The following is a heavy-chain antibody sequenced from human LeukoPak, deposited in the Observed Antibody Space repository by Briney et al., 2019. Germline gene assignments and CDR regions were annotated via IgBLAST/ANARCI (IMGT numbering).Heavy chain of an antibody. D-gene: IGHD5-18*01. J-gene: IGHJ6*03. V-gene: IGHV3-30*04. CDR1: GFTFSSYA. CDR2: ISYDGSNK. CDR3: ARSSAAMVSYYYYYYMDV. Sequence: GGSLRLSCAASGFTFSSYAMHWVRQAPGKGLEWVAVISYDGSNKYYADSVKGRFTISRDNSKNTLYLQMNSLRAEDTAEYYCARSSAAMVSYYYYYYMDVWGKGTTVTVSS.